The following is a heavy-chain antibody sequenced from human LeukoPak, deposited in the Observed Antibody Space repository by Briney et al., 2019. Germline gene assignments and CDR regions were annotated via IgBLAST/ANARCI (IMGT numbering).Heavy chain of an antibody. CDR1: GYTFTGYY. CDR2: INPNSGGT. J-gene: IGHJ4*02. D-gene: IGHD2-21*02. CDR3: ARCRFEVVTELDY. Sequence: ASVKVSCKASGYTFTGYYMHWVRQAPGQGLEWMGRINPNSGGTNYAQKFQGRVTMTRDTSISTAYMELSRLRSDDTAVYYCARCRFEVVTELDYWGQGTLVTVFS. V-gene: IGHV1-2*06.